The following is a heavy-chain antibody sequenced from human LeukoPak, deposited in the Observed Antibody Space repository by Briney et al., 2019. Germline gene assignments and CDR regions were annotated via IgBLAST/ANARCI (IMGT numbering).Heavy chain of an antibody. CDR3: TRDIPFGGY. Sequence: GGSLRLSCAASGFTFSSYGMHWVRQAPGKGLEWVAVISHDGSNIYYGDSVKGRFSISRDNSKNTLYLQMNSLRVEDTAVYYCTRDIPFGGYWGQGILVTVSS. CDR2: ISHDGSNI. V-gene: IGHV3-30*03. J-gene: IGHJ4*02. CDR1: GFTFSSYG. D-gene: IGHD3-16*01.